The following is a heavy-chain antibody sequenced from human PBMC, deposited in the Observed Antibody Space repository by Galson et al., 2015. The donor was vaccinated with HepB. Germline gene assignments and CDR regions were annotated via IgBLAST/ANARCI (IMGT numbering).Heavy chain of an antibody. V-gene: IGHV3-30*04. J-gene: IGHJ4*02. CDR1: GFTFSSYA. CDR3: ARAYGDYVPIFDY. D-gene: IGHD4-17*01. Sequence: SLRLSCAASGFTFSSYAMHWVRQAPGKGLEWVAIISYDGSNKYYADSVKGRFTISRDNSKNTLYLQMNSLRAEDTAVYYCARAYGDYVPIFDYWGQGTLVTVSS. CDR2: ISYDGSNK.